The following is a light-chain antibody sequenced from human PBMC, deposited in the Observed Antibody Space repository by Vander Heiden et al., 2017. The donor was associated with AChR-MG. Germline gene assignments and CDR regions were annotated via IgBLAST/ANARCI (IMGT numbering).Light chain of an antibody. CDR2: RDD. CDR1: SSNIGSNT. Sequence: QSVLPQPPSASGTPGQRVTISCSGSSSNIGSNTVNWYQRLPGTAPKHLIFRDDQRPSGVPDRFSGSKSDTSASLASSGLQSEDEADYYCAAWDDSLLGLVYGGGTKLTVL. CDR3: AAWDDSLLGLV. J-gene: IGLJ3*02. V-gene: IGLV1-44*01.